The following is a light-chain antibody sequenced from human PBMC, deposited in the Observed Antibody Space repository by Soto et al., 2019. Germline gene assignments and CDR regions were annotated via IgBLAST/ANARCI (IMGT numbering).Light chain of an antibody. CDR2: WAS. CDR1: QSVLYSSTNKSF. Sequence: DIVMTQSPDSLAVSLGERATINCKSSQSVLYSSTNKSFLAWYQQKPGQSPKLLIYWASTRESGVPDRFSGSGSRTDFTLTISSLQAEDVAVYYCQQYYRTPLTFGQGTKLVIK. CDR3: QQYYRTPLT. J-gene: IGKJ2*01. V-gene: IGKV4-1*01.